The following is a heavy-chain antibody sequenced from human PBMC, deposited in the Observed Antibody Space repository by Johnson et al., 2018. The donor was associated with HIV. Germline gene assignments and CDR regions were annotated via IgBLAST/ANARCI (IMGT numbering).Heavy chain of an antibody. CDR2: ISHDGRNE. CDR1: GFTFTNYG. Sequence: QVQLVESGGGVVQPGRSLRLSCAASGFTFTNYGMHWVRQAPGKGLEWVAVISHDGRNEYYTESVGGRFTISRDNSKNTLHLQMNSLRAEDTAVYYCTVHSGERTDHDAFDIWGQGTMVTVSS. CDR3: TVHSGERTDHDAFDI. J-gene: IGHJ3*02. D-gene: IGHD1-26*01. V-gene: IGHV3-30*03.